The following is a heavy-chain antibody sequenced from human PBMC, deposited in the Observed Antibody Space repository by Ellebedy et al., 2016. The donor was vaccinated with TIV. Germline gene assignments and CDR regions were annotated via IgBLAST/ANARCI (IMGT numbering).Heavy chain of an antibody. D-gene: IGHD6-19*01. V-gene: IGHV1-46*01. CDR1: GYTFTSYY. CDR2: IHPTAGST. CDR3: ARAPSVDPHMDV. Sequence: AASVKVSCKASGYTFTSYYMHWVRQAPGQGLEWLGLIHPTAGSTSSAQKFQGRVTMTSDPSTRTVYMELSSLRSEDTAVYYCARAPSVDPHMDVWGQGTTVTVSS. J-gene: IGHJ6*02.